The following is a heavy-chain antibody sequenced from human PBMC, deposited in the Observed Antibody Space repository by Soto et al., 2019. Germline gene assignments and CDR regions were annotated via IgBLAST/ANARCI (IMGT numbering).Heavy chain of an antibody. D-gene: IGHD6-6*01. Sequence: SGPTLVNPTQTLTLTCTFSGFSLSTSGVGVGWIRQPPGKALEWLALIYWDDDKRYSPSLKSRLTITKDTSKNQVVLTMTNMDPVDTATYYCAHRQELEYSSSYYFDYWGQGTLVTVSS. J-gene: IGHJ4*02. V-gene: IGHV2-5*02. CDR3: AHRQELEYSSSYYFDY. CDR2: IYWDDDK. CDR1: GFSLSTSGVG.